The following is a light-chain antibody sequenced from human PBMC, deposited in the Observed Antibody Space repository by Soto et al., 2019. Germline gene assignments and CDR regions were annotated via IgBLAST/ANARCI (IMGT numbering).Light chain of an antibody. J-gene: IGKJ5*01. CDR1: RSVSSY. CDR3: QQRSNWPPPIT. CDR2: DAS. Sequence: EIVLTQSPATLSFSPGERATLSCRARRSVSSYLAWYQQKPGQAPRLLIYDASNRATGIPARFSGSGSGTDFTLTISSLEAEDFAVYYCQQRSNWPPPITFGQGTRLEIK. V-gene: IGKV3-11*01.